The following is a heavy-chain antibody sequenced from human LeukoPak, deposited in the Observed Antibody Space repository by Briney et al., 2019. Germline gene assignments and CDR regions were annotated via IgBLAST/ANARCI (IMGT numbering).Heavy chain of an antibody. Sequence: SVKVSCKASGGTFSRFAISWVRQAPGHGLEWMGRIIPILDIANHAQKFQGRVTITADKSTGTAFMDLNSLRSEDTAVYYCARGTEQGSDILGYWGQGTLVTVSS. CDR3: ARGTEQGSDILGY. CDR2: IIPILDIA. J-gene: IGHJ4*02. D-gene: IGHD2-2*01. CDR1: GGTFSRFA. V-gene: IGHV1-69*04.